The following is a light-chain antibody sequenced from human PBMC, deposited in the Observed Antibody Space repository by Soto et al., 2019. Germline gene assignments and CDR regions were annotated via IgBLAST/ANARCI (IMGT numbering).Light chain of an antibody. J-gene: IGKJ1*01. Sequence: EIVLTQSPGTLSLSPGERATLSCRASQNVGSRYLAWYQQKPGQAPRLLIYGTSNRATGIPDRFSGSGSGTDFSLTLSRLEPGDLAFYYCQQYGSSPRTFGQGTKVEIK. CDR2: GTS. V-gene: IGKV3-20*01. CDR3: QQYGSSPRT. CDR1: QNVGSRY.